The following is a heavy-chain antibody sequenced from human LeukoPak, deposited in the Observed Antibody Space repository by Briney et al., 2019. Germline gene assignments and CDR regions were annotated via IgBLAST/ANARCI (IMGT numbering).Heavy chain of an antibody. CDR1: GFSFSSYW. J-gene: IGHJ4*02. CDR3: ARGHYSPWDHCFDY. V-gene: IGHV3-7*01. D-gene: IGHD5-18*01. CDR2: IKQDGSEE. Sequence: GGSLRLSCAASGFSFSSYWMNWVRQAPGKGLEWVANIKQDGSEEYYVDSLKGRFTISRDNAKNSVFLQMNNLRADDTAVYYCARGHYSPWDHCFDYWGQGSLVSVSS.